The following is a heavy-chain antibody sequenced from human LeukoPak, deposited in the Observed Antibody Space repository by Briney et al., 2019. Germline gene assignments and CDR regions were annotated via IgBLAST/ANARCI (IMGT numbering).Heavy chain of an antibody. Sequence: PSETLSLTCTVSGGSISSSSYYWGWIRQPPGKGLEWIGSIHYSGSTYYNPSLKSRVTISVDTSKNQFSLKLSSVTAADTAVYYCARHGSMVAVDYWGQGTLVTVSS. CDR1: GGSISSSSYY. J-gene: IGHJ4*02. V-gene: IGHV4-39*01. D-gene: IGHD2-15*01. CDR2: IHYSGST. CDR3: ARHGSMVAVDY.